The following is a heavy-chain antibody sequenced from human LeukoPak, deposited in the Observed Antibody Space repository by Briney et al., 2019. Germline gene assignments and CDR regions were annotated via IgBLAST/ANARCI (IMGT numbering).Heavy chain of an antibody. J-gene: IGHJ5*02. CDR2: INGAGSDT. CDR3: VVSDFWSGYYDHNWFDP. V-gene: IGHV3-23*01. Sequence: GGSLRLSCAASGFTFNTYAMHWVRQAPGKGLIWVSSINGAGSDTYYADSVKGRFSISRDNSRRTLYLQMSSLRAEDTAIYYCVVSDFWSGYYDHNWFDPWGQGILVTVSS. CDR1: GFTFNTYA. D-gene: IGHD3-3*01.